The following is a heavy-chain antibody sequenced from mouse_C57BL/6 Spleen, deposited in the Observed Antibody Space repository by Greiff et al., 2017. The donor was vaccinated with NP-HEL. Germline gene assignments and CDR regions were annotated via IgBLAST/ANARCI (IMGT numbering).Heavy chain of an antibody. CDR3: ARSTMVTTGFAY. D-gene: IGHD2-2*01. V-gene: IGHV1-55*01. Sequence: QVQLQQPGAELVKPGASVKMSCKASGYTFTSYWITWVKQRPGQGLEWIGDIYPGSGSTNYNEKVQSKATLPVDTSASTAYMQLSSLTSEDSAVYYCARSTMVTTGFAYGGQGTLVTVSA. CDR2: IYPGSGST. J-gene: IGHJ3*01. CDR1: GYTFTSYW.